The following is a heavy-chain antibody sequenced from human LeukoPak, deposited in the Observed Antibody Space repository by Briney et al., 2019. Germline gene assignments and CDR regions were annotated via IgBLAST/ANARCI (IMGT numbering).Heavy chain of an antibody. CDR1: GGSISSNSYY. J-gene: IGHJ6*03. Sequence: SETLSLTCTVSGGSISSNSYYWGWIRQPPGTGLEWIGSIYYSGSTYYNPSLQSRVTISVDTSKNQFSLKLNSVTAADTAVYYCASFYCSGGSCYQYFSYYYMDVWGKGTTVTISS. CDR2: IYYSGST. D-gene: IGHD2-15*01. V-gene: IGHV4-39*01. CDR3: ASFYCSGGSCYQYFSYYYMDV.